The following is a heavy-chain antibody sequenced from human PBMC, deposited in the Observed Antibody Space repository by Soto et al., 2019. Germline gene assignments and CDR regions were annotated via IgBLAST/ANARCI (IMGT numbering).Heavy chain of an antibody. CDR2: IYYSGST. V-gene: IGHV4-59*07. D-gene: IGHD5-18*01. Sequence: DTLSLTCPIHGGPFTSCYWSWIRQPPGKGLEWIGYIYYSGSTNYNPSLKSRVTISVDTSKNQFSLKLSSVTAADTAVYYCARTLYSYGPRFDYWGQGTLVTVSS. J-gene: IGHJ4*02. CDR1: GGPFTSCY. CDR3: ARTLYSYGPRFDY.